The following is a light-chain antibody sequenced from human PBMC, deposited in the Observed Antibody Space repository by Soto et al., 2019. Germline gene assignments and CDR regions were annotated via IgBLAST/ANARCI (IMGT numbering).Light chain of an antibody. Sequence: QSALTQPASVSGSPGQSITISCTGTSSDVGGYNYVSWYQQHPGKAPKLMIYDVSNRPSVVSNRFSGSKSGNTASLTISGLQAEDEADYSCSSYTSSSTLVVFGGGTKLTVL. V-gene: IGLV2-14*01. CDR3: SSYTSSSTLVV. CDR2: DVS. CDR1: SSDVGGYNY. J-gene: IGLJ2*01.